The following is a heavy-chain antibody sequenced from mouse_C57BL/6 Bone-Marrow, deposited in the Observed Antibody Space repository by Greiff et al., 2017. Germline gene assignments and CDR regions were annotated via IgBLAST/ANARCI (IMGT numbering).Heavy chain of an antibody. V-gene: IGHV1-59*01. J-gene: IGHJ4*01. CDR2: IDPSDSYT. CDR1: GYTFTSYW. Sequence: VQLQQPGAELVRPGTSVKLSCKASGYTFTSYWMHWVKQRPGQGLEWIGVIDPSDSYTNYNQKFKGKATLTVDTSSSTAYMQLSSLTSEDSAVYYCACPDGAMDYWGQGTSVTVSS. CDR3: ACPDGAMDY. D-gene: IGHD6-1*01.